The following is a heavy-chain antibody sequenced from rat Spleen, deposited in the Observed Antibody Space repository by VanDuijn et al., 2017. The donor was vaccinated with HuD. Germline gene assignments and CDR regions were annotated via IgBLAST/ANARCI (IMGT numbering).Heavy chain of an antibody. Sequence: EVQLVESGGGLVQPGRSLKLSCAASGFTFSDYYMAWVRQAPTKGLEWVATISYDGSSTHYRDSVKGRYTISRENTKSTLYLQMNSLRSEDTATYYCTRGGDWFAYWGQGTLVTVSS. CDR2: ISYDGSST. D-gene: IGHD4-3*01. CDR3: TRGGDWFAY. J-gene: IGHJ3*01. CDR1: GFTFSDYY. V-gene: IGHV5-7*01.